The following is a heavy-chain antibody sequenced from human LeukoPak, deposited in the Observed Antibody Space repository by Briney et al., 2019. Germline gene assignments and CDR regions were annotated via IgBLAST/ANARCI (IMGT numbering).Heavy chain of an antibody. CDR1: GGSISSGSYY. D-gene: IGHD3-16*01. CDR2: IYTSGST. CDR3: ASGPEGYYDYVFDY. V-gene: IGHV4-61*02. Sequence: SETLSLTCTVSGGSISSGSYYWSWIRQPAGKGLEWIGRIYTSGSTNYNPSLKSRATISVDTSTNQFSLKLSSVTAADTAVYYCASGPEGYYDYVFDYWGQGTLVTVSS. J-gene: IGHJ4*02.